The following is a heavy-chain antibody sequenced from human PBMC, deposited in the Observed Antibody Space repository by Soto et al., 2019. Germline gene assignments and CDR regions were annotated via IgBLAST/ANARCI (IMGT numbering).Heavy chain of an antibody. V-gene: IGHV1-69*01. CDR3: ALEGRRIAYTNWFDP. CDR2: IIPIFGTA. CDR1: GGTFSSYA. D-gene: IGHD6-13*01. Sequence: QVQLVQSGAEVQKPGSSVKVSCKASGGTFSSYAISWVRQAPGQGLEWMGGIIPIFGTANYAQKFQGRVTITADESTSTAYMELSSLRSEDTAVYYCALEGRRIAYTNWFDPWGQGTLVTVSS. J-gene: IGHJ5*02.